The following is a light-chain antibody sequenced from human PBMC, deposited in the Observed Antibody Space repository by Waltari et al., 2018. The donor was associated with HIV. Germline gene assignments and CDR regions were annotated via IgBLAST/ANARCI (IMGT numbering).Light chain of an antibody. Sequence: QSALTQPASVSGSPGQSITISCTGPNSDIGGYTYVSWYQQHPGKAPKLLIYEVTHRPSGISYRFSGSKSGNTASMTISGLQAEDEADYYCSSYTTTTTILFGGGTKVTVL. J-gene: IGLJ3*02. CDR3: SSYTTTTTIL. V-gene: IGLV2-14*01. CDR1: NSDIGGYTY. CDR2: EVT.